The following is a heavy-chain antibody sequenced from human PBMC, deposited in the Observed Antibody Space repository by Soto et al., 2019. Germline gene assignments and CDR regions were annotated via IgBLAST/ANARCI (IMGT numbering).Heavy chain of an antibody. CDR2: INSDGSST. D-gene: IGHD6-13*01. Sequence: QPVGSLRLSCAASGFTFSSYWMHWVRQAPGKGLVWVSRINSDGSSTSYADSVKGRFTISRDNAKNTLYLQMNSLRAEDTAVYYCARSGFSDPIAAAGTGAFDIWGQGTMVTVSS. J-gene: IGHJ3*02. V-gene: IGHV3-74*01. CDR1: GFTFSSYW. CDR3: ARSGFSDPIAAAGTGAFDI.